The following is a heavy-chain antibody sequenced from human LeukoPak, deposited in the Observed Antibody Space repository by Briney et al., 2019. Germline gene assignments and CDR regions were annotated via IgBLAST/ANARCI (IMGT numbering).Heavy chain of an antibody. CDR2: ISGSGGST. J-gene: IGHJ4*02. Sequence: GGSLRLPCAASGFTFSSYAMSWVRQVPGKGLEWVSAISGSGGSTYYADSVKGRFTISRDNSKNTLYLQMHSLRVEDTAVYYCANDQNYFGGGEPDCWGQGNLVTDSS. D-gene: IGHD2-21*01. CDR1: GFTFSSYA. V-gene: IGHV3-23*01. CDR3: ANDQNYFGGGEPDC.